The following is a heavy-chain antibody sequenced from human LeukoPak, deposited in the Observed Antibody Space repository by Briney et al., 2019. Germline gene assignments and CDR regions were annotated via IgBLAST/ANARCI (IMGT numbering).Heavy chain of an antibody. CDR1: GGSFSGYY. Sequence: SETLSLTCAVYGGSFSGYYWSWIRQPPGKGLEWIGEINHSGSTNYNPSLKSRVTISVDTSKNQFSLKLSSVTAADTAVYYCARFLSVVPAATWFDPGGQGTLVTVSS. D-gene: IGHD2-2*01. CDR2: INHSGST. CDR3: ARFLSVVPAATWFDP. J-gene: IGHJ5*02. V-gene: IGHV4-34*01.